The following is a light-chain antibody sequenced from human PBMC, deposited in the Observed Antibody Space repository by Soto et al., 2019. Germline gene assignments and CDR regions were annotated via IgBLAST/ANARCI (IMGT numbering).Light chain of an antibody. V-gene: IGKV3-11*01. CDR3: QQRGSWPLT. Sequence: EVVLTQSPVTVSLSPGERATLSCRASQSISNYLAWYQQRPGQPPSLVIYDASKRATGIPARFSGSGSGTDFTLTISGLQPEDSAVYYCQQRGSWPLTFGGGTKVEI. CDR1: QSISNY. J-gene: IGKJ4*01. CDR2: DAS.